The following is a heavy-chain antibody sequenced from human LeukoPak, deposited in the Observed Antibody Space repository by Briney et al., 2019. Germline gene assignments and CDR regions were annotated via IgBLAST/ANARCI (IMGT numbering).Heavy chain of an antibody. CDR3: AQDHVLDYYDSSGYYSFDY. J-gene: IGHJ4*02. Sequence: GGSLRLSCATSGFTFTSYAMSWGRQAPGKGLEGVSAMGGSGGTTYYADSVKGRVTISRDNSKNTLYLQMTRLRAEDTAVYSCAQDHVLDYYDSSGYYSFDYSGQRTLATVSS. V-gene: IGHV3-23*01. D-gene: IGHD3-22*01. CDR2: MGGSGGTT. CDR1: GFTFTSYA.